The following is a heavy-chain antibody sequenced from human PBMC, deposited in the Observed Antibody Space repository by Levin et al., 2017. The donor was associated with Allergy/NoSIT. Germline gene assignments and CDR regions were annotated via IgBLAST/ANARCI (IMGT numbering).Heavy chain of an antibody. J-gene: IGHJ2*01. Sequence: SETLSLTCTVSGGSISSGDYYWSWIRQPPGKGLEWIGYIYYSGSTYYNPSLKSRVTISVDTSKNQFSLKLSSVTAADTAVYYCARGLYFDWLLNKHWYFDLWGRGTLVTVSS. CDR1: GGSISSGDYY. V-gene: IGHV4-30-4*01. D-gene: IGHD3-9*01. CDR2: IYYSGST. CDR3: ARGLYFDWLLNKHWYFDL.